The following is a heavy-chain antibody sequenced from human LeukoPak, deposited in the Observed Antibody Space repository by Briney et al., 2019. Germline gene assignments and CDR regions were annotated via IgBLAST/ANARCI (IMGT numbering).Heavy chain of an antibody. D-gene: IGHD3-3*01. V-gene: IGHV3-23*01. Sequence: GGSLRLSCAASGFTFSSYAMSWVRQAPGKGLEWVSAISGSGGSTYYADSVKGRFTISRDNSKNTLYLQMNSLRAEDTAVYYCAKGHQNTYYDFWSGYVTDYWGQGTLVTVFS. CDR1: GFTFSSYA. CDR3: AKGHQNTYYDFWSGYVTDY. J-gene: IGHJ4*02. CDR2: ISGSGGST.